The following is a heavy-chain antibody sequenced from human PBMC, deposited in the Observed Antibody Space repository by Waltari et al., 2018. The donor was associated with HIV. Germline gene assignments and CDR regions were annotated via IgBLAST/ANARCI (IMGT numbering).Heavy chain of an antibody. V-gene: IGHV1-69*01. D-gene: IGHD3-3*01. CDR1: GGSFSTYA. J-gene: IGHJ6*02. Sequence: QVQIVQSGAAAKKPGSSVKVSCAASGGSFSTYAVSWVRKVPGQGLEWLGGVIPIFGSADYSQKFHGRLTIVADESINTAYMELSSLTSEDTAVYYCATGDGRNFGVVREYYHYGMDVWGQGTTVTVSS. CDR3: ATGDGRNFGVVREYYHYGMDV. CDR2: VIPIFGSA.